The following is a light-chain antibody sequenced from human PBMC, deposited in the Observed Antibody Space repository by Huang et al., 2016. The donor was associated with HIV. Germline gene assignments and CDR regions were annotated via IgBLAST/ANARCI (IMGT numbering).Light chain of an antibody. CDR1: QRLVSSDGNTY. Sequence: DVVMTQLPLSLPVALGQPASLYCKSSQRLVSSDGNTYLNWFQQMPGQPPRRLIYQVANRDTGVPDRFIGSGSGTHFALRINRVEAEDVAIYYCMQGTHWPGTCGQGTKMEI. J-gene: IGKJ1*01. CDR3: MQGTHWPGT. CDR2: QVA. V-gene: IGKV2-30*01.